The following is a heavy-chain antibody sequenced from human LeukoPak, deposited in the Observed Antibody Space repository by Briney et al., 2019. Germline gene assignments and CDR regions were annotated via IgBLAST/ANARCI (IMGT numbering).Heavy chain of an antibody. J-gene: IGHJ4*02. D-gene: IGHD4-17*01. CDR1: GFTFSSYS. CDR3: ARVLAVTTWGFDY. V-gene: IGHV3-21*01. Sequence: GGSLRLSCAASGFTFSSYSMNWVRQAPGKGLEWVSSISSSSSHIYYADSVKGRFTISRDNAKNSLYLQMNSLRAEDTAVYYCARVLAVTTWGFDYWGQGTLVTVSS. CDR2: ISSSSSHI.